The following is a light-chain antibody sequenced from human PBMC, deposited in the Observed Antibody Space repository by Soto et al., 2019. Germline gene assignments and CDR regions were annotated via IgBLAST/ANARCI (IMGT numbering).Light chain of an antibody. V-gene: IGKV1-5*03. Sequence: DIQMTQSPSTLSASIGDRVTITCRASRSITTWLAWYQQKPGRAPNLLIYKASILASGVPSRFSGRGSGTEFTLTISSLQADDFATYYCQQYNTYSWAFGQGTKVDIK. CDR1: RSITTW. J-gene: IGKJ1*01. CDR2: KAS. CDR3: QQYNTYSWA.